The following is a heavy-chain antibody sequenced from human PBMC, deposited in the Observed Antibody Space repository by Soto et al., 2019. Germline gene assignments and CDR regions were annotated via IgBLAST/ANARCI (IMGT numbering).Heavy chain of an antibody. CDR1: GFTFDDYA. CDR2: ISWNSGSI. J-gene: IGHJ4*02. Sequence: GGSLRLSCAASGFTFDDYAMHWVRQAPGKGLEWVSGISWNSGSIGYADSVKGRFTISRDNAKNSLYLQMNSLRAEDTALYYCATEPGGGFFDYWGQGTLVTVSS. V-gene: IGHV3-9*01. CDR3: ATEPGGGFFDY. D-gene: IGHD3-16*01.